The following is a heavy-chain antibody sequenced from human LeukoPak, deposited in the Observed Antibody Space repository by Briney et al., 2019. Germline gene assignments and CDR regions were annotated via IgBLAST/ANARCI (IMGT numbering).Heavy chain of an antibody. CDR3: ARGVEPLAANTLAY. CDR2: LYSDGNT. CDR1: GFTVITND. J-gene: IGHJ4*02. Sequence: PGGSLRLSCAAAGFTVITNDMTWVRQAPGKGREWVSVLYSDGNTKYADSVQGRFTISRDNSKNTMYLEMNSLRPADPAVYYCARGVEPLAANTLAYWGQGNLVTVSS. D-gene: IGHD1-14*01. V-gene: IGHV3-53*01.